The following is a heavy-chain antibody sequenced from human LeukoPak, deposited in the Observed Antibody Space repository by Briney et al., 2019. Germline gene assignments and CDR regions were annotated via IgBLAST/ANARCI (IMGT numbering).Heavy chain of an antibody. Sequence: PGGSLRLSCAASGFNFNTYSMNWVRQAPGKGLESVSYISSSSSIICYADSVKGRFTISRDNAKNSLYLQMNSLRAEDTAVYYCARDYYFDSSGYPLDYWGQGTLVTVSS. V-gene: IGHV3-48*04. J-gene: IGHJ4*02. D-gene: IGHD3-22*01. CDR2: ISSSSSII. CDR3: ARDYYFDSSGYPLDY. CDR1: GFNFNTYS.